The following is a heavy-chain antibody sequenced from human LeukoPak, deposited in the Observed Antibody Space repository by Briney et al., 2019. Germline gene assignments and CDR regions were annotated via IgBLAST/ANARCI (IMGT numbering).Heavy chain of an antibody. CDR2: IRYDGSNK. Sequence: PGGSLRLSCAVSGFSFSSYGMHWVRQAPGKGLEWVTFIRYDGSNKYYADSVKGRFTISRDNSKNTLYLQMNSLRAEDTAVYYCAKHTYQLYSYYMDVWGTGTTATISS. CDR1: GFSFSSYG. CDR3: AKHTYQLYSYYMDV. V-gene: IGHV3-30*02. J-gene: IGHJ6*03. D-gene: IGHD2-21*01.